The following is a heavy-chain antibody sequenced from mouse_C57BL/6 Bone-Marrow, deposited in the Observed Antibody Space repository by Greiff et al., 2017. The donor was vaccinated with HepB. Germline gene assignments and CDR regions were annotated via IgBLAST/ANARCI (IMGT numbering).Heavy chain of an antibody. CDR3: ARWAQYYDYDVDY. CDR1: GYAFSSSW. D-gene: IGHD2-4*01. J-gene: IGHJ2*01. Sequence: QVQLQQSGPELVKPGASVKISCKASGYAFSSSWMNWVKQRPGKGLEWIGRIYPGDGDTNYNGKFKGKATLTADKSSSTAYMQLSSLTSEDSAVYFCARWAQYYDYDVDYWGQGTTLTVSS. V-gene: IGHV1-82*01. CDR2: IYPGDGDT.